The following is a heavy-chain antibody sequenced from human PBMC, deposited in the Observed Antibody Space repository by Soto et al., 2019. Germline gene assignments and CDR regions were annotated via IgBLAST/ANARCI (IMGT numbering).Heavy chain of an antibody. Sequence: SETLSLTGTVSGGSVSSGSYYCSWIRQPPGKGLEWIGYIYYSGSTNYNPSLKSRVTISVDTSKNQFSLKLSSVTAADTAVYYCARLYQLPDYYYYYGMDVWGQGTTVTVSS. CDR1: GGSVSSGSYY. CDR3: ARLYQLPDYYYYYGMDV. V-gene: IGHV4-61*01. J-gene: IGHJ6*02. CDR2: IYYSGST. D-gene: IGHD2-2*01.